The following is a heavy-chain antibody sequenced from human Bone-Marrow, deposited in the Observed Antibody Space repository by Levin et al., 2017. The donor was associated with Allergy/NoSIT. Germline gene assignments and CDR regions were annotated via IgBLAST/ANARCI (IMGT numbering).Heavy chain of an antibody. CDR2: INSDGSNT. D-gene: IGHD2-2*01. CDR1: GFTFSNYW. Sequence: GKSLKISCAASGFTFSNYWMHWVRQAPGKGLVWVSHINSDGSNTNYADSVKGRFTISRDNAKNTLYLQMNSLRAEDTAVYYCARGGCSSTSCLDSWGQGTLVTVSP. V-gene: IGHV3-74*01. J-gene: IGHJ5*01. CDR3: ARGGCSSTSCLDS.